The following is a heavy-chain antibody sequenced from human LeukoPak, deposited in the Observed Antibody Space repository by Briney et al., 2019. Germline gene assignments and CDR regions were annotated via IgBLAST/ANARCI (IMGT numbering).Heavy chain of an antibody. CDR1: GYTFTSYY. CDR2: IIPSGGST. V-gene: IGHV1-46*01. J-gene: IGHJ4*02. Sequence: ASVTVSCKASGYTFTSYYIHWVRQAPGQGLEWMGIIIPSGGSTSYAHKFQGRVTLTRDTSTNTVYMELSSLRSEDTAVYYCARARSEAGIDYWGQGTLVTVSS. CDR3: ARARSEAGIDY.